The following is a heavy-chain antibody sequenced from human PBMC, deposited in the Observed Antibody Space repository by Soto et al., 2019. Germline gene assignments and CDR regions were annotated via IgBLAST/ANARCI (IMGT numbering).Heavy chain of an antibody. CDR2: MNPNSGNT. J-gene: IGHJ6*02. D-gene: IGHD3-3*01. CDR3: ATRPPSITIFGVVIRAGYYYGMYV. V-gene: IGHV1-8*01. Sequence: ASVKVSCKASGYTFTSYDINWVRQATGQGLEWMGWMNPNSGNTGYAQKFQGRVTMTRNTSISTAYMELSSLRSEDTAVYYWATRPPSITIFGVVIRAGYYYGMYVWG. CDR1: GYTFTSYD.